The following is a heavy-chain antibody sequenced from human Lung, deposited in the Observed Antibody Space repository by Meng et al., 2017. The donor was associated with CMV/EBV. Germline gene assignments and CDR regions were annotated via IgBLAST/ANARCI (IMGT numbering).Heavy chain of an antibody. V-gene: IGHV1-69*04. D-gene: IGHD4-17*01. Sequence: SVKVSCKASGGTLNSYTISWVRQAPGQGFEWMGRIIPIVGITKYAQNFQGRLTITADKSTNTASMELRRLRSDDTAVYYCARDRTVTTSFSRWFDPWGQGTLVTGSS. CDR2: IIPIVGIT. J-gene: IGHJ5*02. CDR3: ARDRTVTTSFSRWFDP. CDR1: GGTLNSYT.